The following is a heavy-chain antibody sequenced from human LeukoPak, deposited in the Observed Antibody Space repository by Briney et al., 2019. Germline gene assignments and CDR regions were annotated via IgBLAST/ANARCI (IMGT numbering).Heavy chain of an antibody. CDR3: ARDTGDDSSGYRYFDY. J-gene: IGHJ4*02. Sequence: SETLSLTCTGSGCSISSYAWNWIRQPPGKGLEWMGFIYYSGITNYNPTLKSRDTISVDTSKTQFSLKLSSVTAADAAVYYCARDTGDDSSGYRYFDYWGQGTLVTVSS. V-gene: IGHV4-59*01. D-gene: IGHD3-22*01. CDR1: GCSISSYA. CDR2: IYYSGIT.